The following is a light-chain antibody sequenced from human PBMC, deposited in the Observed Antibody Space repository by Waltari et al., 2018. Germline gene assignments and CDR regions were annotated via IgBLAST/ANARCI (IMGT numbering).Light chain of an antibody. CDR3: QQRSNWPPGGT. CDR2: DAS. Sequence: IVLTQSPATLSFSPGERATLSCRASQSVSSYLAWYQQKPGQAPRLLIYDASNRATGIPARFSGSGSGTDFTLTISSLEPEDFAVYYCQQRSNWPPGGTFGPGTKVDIK. J-gene: IGKJ3*01. V-gene: IGKV3-11*01. CDR1: QSVSSY.